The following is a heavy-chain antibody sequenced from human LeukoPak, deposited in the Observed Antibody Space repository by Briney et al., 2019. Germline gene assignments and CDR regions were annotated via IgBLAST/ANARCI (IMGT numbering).Heavy chain of an antibody. CDR1: GFTFSTYN. Sequence: GGSLRLSCAASGFTFSTYNMNWVRQAPGKGLEWVSSITSSSSYTFYADSVKGRFTISRDNAKNSLYLQMNSLRAEDTAVYYCARAAIVVGHYFDYWGQGTLVTVSS. J-gene: IGHJ4*02. V-gene: IGHV3-21*01. CDR3: ARAAIVVGHYFDY. D-gene: IGHD3-22*01. CDR2: ITSSSSYT.